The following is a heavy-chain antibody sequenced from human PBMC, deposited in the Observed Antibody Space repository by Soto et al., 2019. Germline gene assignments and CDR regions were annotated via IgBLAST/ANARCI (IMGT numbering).Heavy chain of an antibody. V-gene: IGHV4-4*02. D-gene: IGHD6-13*01. J-gene: IGHJ4*01. CDR2: IYHIGST. CDR1: GGSISSPNL. Sequence: SETLSLTCAVSGGSISSPNLWNWVRQPPGKGLEWIGEIYHIGSTTFNPSLKSRVTVSVDKSKNHFSLKLSSVTAADTAVYYCARSPRSIAAGGIDLWGQGILVTVSS. CDR3: ARSPRSIAAGGIDL.